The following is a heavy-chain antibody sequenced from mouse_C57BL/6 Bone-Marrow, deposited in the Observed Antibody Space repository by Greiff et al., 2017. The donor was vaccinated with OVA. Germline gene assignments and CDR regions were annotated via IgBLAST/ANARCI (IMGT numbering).Heavy chain of an antibody. CDR2: IYPRDGST. D-gene: IGHD1-1*01. V-gene: IGHV1-78*01. CDR3: ARAYYYGSSYWYFDV. Sequence: QVQLQQSDAELVKPGASVKISCKVSGYTFTDHTIHWMKQRPEQGLEWIGYIYPRDGSTKYNEKFKGKATLTADKSSSTAYMQLNSLTSEDSAVYFCARAYYYGSSYWYFDVWGTGTTVTVSS. J-gene: IGHJ1*03. CDR1: GYTFTDHT.